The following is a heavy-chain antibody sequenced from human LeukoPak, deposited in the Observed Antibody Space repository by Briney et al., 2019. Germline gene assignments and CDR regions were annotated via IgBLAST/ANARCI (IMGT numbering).Heavy chain of an antibody. CDR1: GFTFSSYG. J-gene: IGHJ4*02. D-gene: IGHD4-17*01. Sequence: GGSLRLSCAASGFTFSSYGMHWVRQAPGKGLEWVAVISYDGSNKYYADSVKGRFTISRDNSKNTLYLQMNSLRAEDTAVYYCAKDQPYGDYPIDFWGQGTLVTVSS. CDR2: ISYDGSNK. V-gene: IGHV3-30*18. CDR3: AKDQPYGDYPIDF.